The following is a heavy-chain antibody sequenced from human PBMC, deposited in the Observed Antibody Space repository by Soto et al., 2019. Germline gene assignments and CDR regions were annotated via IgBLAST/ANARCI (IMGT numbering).Heavy chain of an antibody. CDR1: GGSISSXGYH. V-gene: IGHV4-31*03. CDR2: IYYSGST. Sequence: TLSLTCTVSGGSISSXGYHWSWIRKHPGKGLEWIGYIYYSGSTYYNPSLKSRVTISVDTSKNQFSLKLSSVTAADTAVYYCARGGDYCDSSGTSRPFDYWGQGTLVTVSS. D-gene: IGHD3-22*01. CDR3: ARGGDYCDSSGTSRPFDY. J-gene: IGHJ4*02.